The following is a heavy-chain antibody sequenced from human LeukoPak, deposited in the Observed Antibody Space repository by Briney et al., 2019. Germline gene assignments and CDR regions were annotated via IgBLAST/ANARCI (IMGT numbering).Heavy chain of an antibody. CDR1: GFTFSSYA. CDR2: ISGSGGST. J-gene: IGHJ4*02. Sequence: GGSLRLSCSASGFTFSSYAMSWVRQAPGKGLEWVSVISGSGGSTYYADSVKGRFTISRDNSKNTLYLQMNSLRAEDTAVYYCAKVLMSARYFDYWVQGTLVTVSS. V-gene: IGHV3-23*01. CDR3: AKVLMSARYFDY.